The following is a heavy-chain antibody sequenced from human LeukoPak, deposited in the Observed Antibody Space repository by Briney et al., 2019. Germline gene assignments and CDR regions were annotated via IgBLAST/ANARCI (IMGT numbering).Heavy chain of an antibody. CDR2: INPNSGGT. CDR3: ARPVYSGYCNWFDP. Sequence: ASVKVSCKASGYTFTGYYMHWVRQAPGQGLERMGWINPNSGGTNYAQKFQGRVTMTRDTSISTAYMELSRLRSDDTAVYYCARPVYSGYCNWFDPWGQGTLVTVSS. J-gene: IGHJ5*02. CDR1: GYTFTGYY. D-gene: IGHD3-22*01. V-gene: IGHV1-2*02.